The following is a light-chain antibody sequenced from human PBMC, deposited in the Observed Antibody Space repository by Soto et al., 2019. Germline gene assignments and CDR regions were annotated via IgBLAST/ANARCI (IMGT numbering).Light chain of an antibody. CDR1: SKEIGGYNY. Sequence: YALTQPASVSGSPGQSVTISCTGNSKEIGGYNYVSWYQQHPGKAPILMIYDVSNRPSGVSNRFSGSKSGNTASLTISGLLAEDEADYYCSSYTSSSTPFYVFGTGTKVTVL. J-gene: IGLJ1*01. CDR2: DVS. CDR3: SSYTSSSTPFYV. V-gene: IGLV2-14*01.